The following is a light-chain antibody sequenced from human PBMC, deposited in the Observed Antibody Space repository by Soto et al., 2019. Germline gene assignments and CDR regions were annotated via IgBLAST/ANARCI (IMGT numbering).Light chain of an antibody. Sequence: EIVLTQSPGTLSLSPGERATLSCGASQSVSSTYLAWYQQKPGQAPRLLIYDTSNRATGIPDRFSGSGSGTAFTLTISRLEPEDVAVYYCQQYGTSPRTFGQGTKLEIK. CDR3: QQYGTSPRT. V-gene: IGKV3-20*01. CDR1: QSVSSTY. J-gene: IGKJ2*01. CDR2: DTS.